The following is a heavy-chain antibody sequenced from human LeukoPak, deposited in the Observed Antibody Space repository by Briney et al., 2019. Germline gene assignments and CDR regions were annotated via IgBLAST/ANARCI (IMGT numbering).Heavy chain of an antibody. J-gene: IGHJ4*02. CDR2: IKQDGSEK. Sequence: PGGSLRLSCAASGFTFSSYWMSWVRQAPGKGLEWVANIKQDGSEKYYVDSVKGRFTISRDNAKNSLYLQMNSLRAEDTAVYYCAKGTRGYSSLSLYDWGQGTLVTVSS. CDR3: AKGTRGYSSLSLYD. D-gene: IGHD6-19*01. V-gene: IGHV3-7*01. CDR1: GFTFSSYW.